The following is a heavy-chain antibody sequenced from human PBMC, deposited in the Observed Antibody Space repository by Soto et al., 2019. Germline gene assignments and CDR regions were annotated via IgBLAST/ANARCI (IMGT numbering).Heavy chain of an antibody. Sequence: QLHLQESGPGLVRPSETLSLTCTASGGSINDFAYYWGWIRQPPGKGLEWIGTVYHNENTYYNPSLKSRVTISVDTAKNQFSLNLRSVTAADTAIYFCARRERYYGSPGWFDPWGQGALVTVSS. CDR2: VYHNENT. D-gene: IGHD3-16*01. CDR1: GGSINDFAYY. V-gene: IGHV4-39*01. J-gene: IGHJ5*02. CDR3: ARRERYYGSPGWFDP.